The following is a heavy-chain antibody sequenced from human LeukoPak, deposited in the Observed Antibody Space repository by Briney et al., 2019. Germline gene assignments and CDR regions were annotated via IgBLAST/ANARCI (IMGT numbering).Heavy chain of an antibody. Sequence: GGSLRLSCAASGFTFSSYGMHWVRQAPGKGLEWVAVIWYDGSNKYYAGSVKGRFTISRDNSKNTLYLQMNSLRAEDTAVYYCARDYGDYVGGPRYYFDYWGQGTLVTVSS. D-gene: IGHD4-17*01. V-gene: IGHV3-33*01. CDR3: ARDYGDYVGGPRYYFDY. CDR1: GFTFSSYG. CDR2: IWYDGSNK. J-gene: IGHJ4*02.